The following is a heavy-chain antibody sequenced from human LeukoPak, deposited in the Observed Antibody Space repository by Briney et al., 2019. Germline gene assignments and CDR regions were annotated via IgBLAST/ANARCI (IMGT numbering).Heavy chain of an antibody. CDR3: ARDQDSLVRGVIGY. Sequence: ASVKVSCXASGYTFTSYGISWVRLAPGQGLEWMGWIGPYNGNTNYAQNLQGRVTMTTDTSTSTAYMELGSLGSDDTAVYYCARDQDSLVRGVIGYWGQGTLVTVSS. D-gene: IGHD3-10*01. J-gene: IGHJ4*02. CDR2: IGPYNGNT. V-gene: IGHV1-18*01. CDR1: GYTFTSYG.